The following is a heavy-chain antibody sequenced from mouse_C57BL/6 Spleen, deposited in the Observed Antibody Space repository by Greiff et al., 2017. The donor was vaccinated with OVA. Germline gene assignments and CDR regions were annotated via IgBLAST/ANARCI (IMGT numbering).Heavy chain of an antibody. CDR1: GYTFTSYW. J-gene: IGHJ1*03. CDR2: IYPGSGST. V-gene: IGHV1-55*01. Sequence: QVQLQQSGAELVKPGASVKMSCKASGYTFTSYWITWVKQRPGQGLEWIGDIYPGSGSTNYNEKFKSKATLTVDTSSSTAYMQLSSLTSEDSAVYYCARKIRYYGSSYGYFDVWGTGTTVTVSS. CDR3: ARKIRYYGSSYGYFDV. D-gene: IGHD1-1*01.